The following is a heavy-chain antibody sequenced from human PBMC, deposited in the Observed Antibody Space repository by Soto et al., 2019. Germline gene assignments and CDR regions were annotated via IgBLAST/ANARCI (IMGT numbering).Heavy chain of an antibody. J-gene: IGHJ4*02. Sequence: QVQLVESGGGVVQPGRSLRLSCAASGFTFSSYGMHWVRQAPGKGLEWVAVIWYDGSNKYYADSVKGRFTISRDNSKNTLYLQMNSLRAEDTAVYYCARDCCLGGNEIDYWGQGPLVTVSS. CDR1: GFTFSSYG. V-gene: IGHV3-33*01. CDR2: IWYDGSNK. CDR3: ARDCCLGGNEIDY. D-gene: IGHD3-16*01.